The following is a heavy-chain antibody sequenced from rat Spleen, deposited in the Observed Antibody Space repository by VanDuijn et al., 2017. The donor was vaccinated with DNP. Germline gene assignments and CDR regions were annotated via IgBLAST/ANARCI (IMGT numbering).Heavy chain of an antibody. Sequence: EVQLVESGGDLVQPGRSLKLFCAASGFTFSDYYMAWVRQAPTKGLEWVAYIGSDGYAPYYGDSVKGRFTISRDNAKNTLYLQMNSLRSEDMATYYCARWNSGHFDYWGQGVMVPVSS. CDR1: GFTFSDYY. CDR3: ARWNSGHFDY. CDR2: IGSDGYAP. D-gene: IGHD4-3*01. J-gene: IGHJ2*01. V-gene: IGHV5-22*01.